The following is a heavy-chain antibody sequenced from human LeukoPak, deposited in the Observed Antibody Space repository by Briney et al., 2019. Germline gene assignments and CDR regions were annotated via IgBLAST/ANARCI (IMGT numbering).Heavy chain of an antibody. CDR3: AKTSLSDPSGHYYYMDV. D-gene: IGHD3-3*01. J-gene: IGHJ6*03. Sequence: GGSLRLSCAASGFTFSSYWMHWVRQAPGKGLVGVSRINSDGRSTNYADSVKGRFTISRDNAKNTVSLQLNNLRIEDTALYYCAKTSLSDPSGHYYYMDVWGKGTTVTVSS. CDR1: GFTFSSYW. V-gene: IGHV3-74*01. CDR2: INSDGRST.